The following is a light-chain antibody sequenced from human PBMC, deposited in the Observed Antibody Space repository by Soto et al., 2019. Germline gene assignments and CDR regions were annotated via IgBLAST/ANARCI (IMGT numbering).Light chain of an antibody. J-gene: IGLJ1*01. CDR3: AAWDDRLNGYV. CDR1: SSNIGTNT. V-gene: IGLV1-44*01. CDR2: SSN. Sequence: QSALTQPPSASGTPGQRVTISCSGGSSNIGTNTVNWYQQLPGTAPKLLIYSSNQRPSGVPDRFSGSKSGTSASLAISGLQSEDEAVYYCAAWDDRLNGYVFGTGTKLTVL.